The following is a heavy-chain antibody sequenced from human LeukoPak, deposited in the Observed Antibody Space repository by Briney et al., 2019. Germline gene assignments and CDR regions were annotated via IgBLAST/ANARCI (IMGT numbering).Heavy chain of an antibody. D-gene: IGHD6-13*01. J-gene: IGHJ3*02. CDR3: ARPSIAAAGTVAFDI. CDR2: IIPILGIA. V-gene: IGHV1-69*04. Sequence: GASVKVSCKASGGTFSSYAISWVRQAPGQGLEWMGRIIPILGIANYAQKFQGRVTITADKSTSTAYMELSSLRSEDTAVYYCARPSIAAAGTVAFDIWGQGTMVTVSS. CDR1: GGTFSSYA.